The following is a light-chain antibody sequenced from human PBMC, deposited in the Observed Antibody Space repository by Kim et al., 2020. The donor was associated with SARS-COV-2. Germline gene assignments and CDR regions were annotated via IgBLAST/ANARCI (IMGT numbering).Light chain of an antibody. V-gene: IGLV1-40*01. Sequence: RVAIACTGRRSNDGAGYAVHWYQQLPEPAPKLLICGNSNRPSGVPDRFSGSKSGTSASLAITGLQAEDEADYYCQSYDSSLSGWVFGGGTQLTVL. CDR3: QSYDSSLSGWV. CDR2: GNS. CDR1: RSNDGAGYA. J-gene: IGLJ3*02.